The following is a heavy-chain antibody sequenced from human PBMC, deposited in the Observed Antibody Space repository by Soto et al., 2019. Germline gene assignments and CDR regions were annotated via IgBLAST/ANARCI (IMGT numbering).Heavy chain of an antibody. CDR3: AKEAGAH. Sequence: QMQLVQSGAEVKERGSSVKISCKTSGGTFNTYALTWVRQAPGQGLEWIGGIIPIFGIKNVAQRFQGRVTINADESLTTAYMEMTSLRSDDTDVYYCAKEAGAHWGQGTLVTVSS. J-gene: IGHJ1*01. CDR1: GGTFNTYA. CDR2: IIPIFGIK. D-gene: IGHD3-10*01. V-gene: IGHV1-69*01.